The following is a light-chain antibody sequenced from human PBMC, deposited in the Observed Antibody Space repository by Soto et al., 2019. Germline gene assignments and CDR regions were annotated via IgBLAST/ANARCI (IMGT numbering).Light chain of an antibody. CDR1: QSVNRN. CDR3: QQYNTWPLT. Sequence: EIVMTQSPATLSVSPGERATLPCRASQSVNRNLAWYQQKPGQAPRLLIYGASTRATGLPARFSGSGSETEFTLTISSLHSEDFAVYYCQQYNTWPLTFGGGTKVDIK. V-gene: IGKV3-15*01. J-gene: IGKJ4*01. CDR2: GAS.